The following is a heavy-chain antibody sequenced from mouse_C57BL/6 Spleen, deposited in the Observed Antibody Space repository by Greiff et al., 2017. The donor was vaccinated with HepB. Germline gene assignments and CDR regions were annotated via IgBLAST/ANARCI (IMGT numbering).Heavy chain of an antibody. V-gene: IGHV1-82*01. Sequence: VKLVESGPELVKPGASVKISCKASGYAFSSSWMNWVKQSPGKGLEWIGRIYPGDGDTNYNGKFKGKATLTADKSSSTAYMQLSSLTSEDSAVYFCARRGDYGYAMDYWGQGTSVTVSS. CDR1: GYAFSSSW. D-gene: IGHD1-1*02. CDR3: ARRGDYGYAMDY. CDR2: IYPGDGDT. J-gene: IGHJ4*01.